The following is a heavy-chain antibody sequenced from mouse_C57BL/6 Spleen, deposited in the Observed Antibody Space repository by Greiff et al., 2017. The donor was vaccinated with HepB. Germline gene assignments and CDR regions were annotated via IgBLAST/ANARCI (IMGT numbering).Heavy chain of an antibody. CDR2: ISDGGSYT. J-gene: IGHJ4*01. Sequence: DVQLVESGGGLVKPGGSLKLSCAASGFTFSSYAMSWVRQTPEKRLEWVATISDGGSYTYYPDNVKGRFTISRDNAKNNLYLQMSHLKSEDTAMYYCARQTLYYAMDYWGQGTSVTVSS. V-gene: IGHV5-4*01. CDR3: ARQTLYYAMDY. CDR1: GFTFSSYA.